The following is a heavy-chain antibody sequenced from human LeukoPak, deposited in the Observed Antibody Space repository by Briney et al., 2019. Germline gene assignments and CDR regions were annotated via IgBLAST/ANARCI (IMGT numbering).Heavy chain of an antibody. D-gene: IGHD2-21*02. CDR2: ITYDGSNK. V-gene: IGHV3-30*02. CDR1: GFTFTTFG. J-gene: IGHJ4*02. Sequence: GGSLRLSCAASGFTFTTFGMHWVRQAPGKGLEWVTFITYDGSNKYYADSVKGRFTISRVNSRNTLYLQMNRLRVEDTAVYYCAKGSRGSCRGAYCYSFDNWGQGAVVTVSS. CDR3: AKGSRGSCRGAYCYSFDN.